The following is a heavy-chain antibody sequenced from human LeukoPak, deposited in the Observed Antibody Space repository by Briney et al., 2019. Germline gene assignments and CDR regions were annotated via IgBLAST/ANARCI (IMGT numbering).Heavy chain of an antibody. J-gene: IGHJ3*02. CDR1: GGTFSSYA. Sequence: GASVKVSCKASGGTFSSYAISWVRQAPGQGLEWVGGIIPIFGTANYAQKFQGRVTITADESTSTAYMGLSSLRSEDTAVYYCARGIVVVPAAIGDAFDIWGQGTMVTVSS. CDR3: ARGIVVVPAAIGDAFDI. V-gene: IGHV1-69*13. CDR2: IIPIFGTA. D-gene: IGHD2-2*02.